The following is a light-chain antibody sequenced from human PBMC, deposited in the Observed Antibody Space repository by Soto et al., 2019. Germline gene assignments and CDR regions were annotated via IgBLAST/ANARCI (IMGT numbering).Light chain of an antibody. V-gene: IGLV1-40*01. CDR1: SSNIGAGYN. CDR3: QSYDSSLSGWV. Sequence: QAVVTQPPSVSGAPGQRVTISCTGSSSNIGAGYNVHWYQQLPGTAPKLLIYGNSNRPSGVPDRLSGSKSGTLASLAITGLQAEDEADYYCQSYDSSLSGWVFGGGTKVTVL. CDR2: GNS. J-gene: IGLJ3*02.